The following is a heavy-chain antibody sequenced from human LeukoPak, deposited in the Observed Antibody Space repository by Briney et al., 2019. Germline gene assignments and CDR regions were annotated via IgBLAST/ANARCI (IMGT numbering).Heavy chain of an antibody. J-gene: IGHJ5*02. CDR2: IYFSGTT. CDR1: GGSISNYY. CDR3: ARLTYSSGWYWFDP. Sequence: PSETLSLTCTVSGGSISNYYWSWLRQPPGKGLEWMGYIYFSGTTNINPSLKSRVTISVDMSKTQCSRKLSSVAAADTAVYYCARLTYSSGWYWFDPWGQGTLVTVSS. V-gene: IGHV4-59*12. D-gene: IGHD6-19*01.